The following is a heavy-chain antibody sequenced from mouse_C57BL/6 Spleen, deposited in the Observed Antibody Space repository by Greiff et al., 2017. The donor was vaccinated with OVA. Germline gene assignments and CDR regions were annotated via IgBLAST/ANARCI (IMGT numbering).Heavy chain of an antibody. CDR3: ARGAYYSNAYYFDY. D-gene: IGHD2-5*01. CDR2: IDPFDSAT. Sequence: QVQLQQPGAELVRPGSSVKLSCKASGYTFTSYWMHWVKQRPIQGLEWIGNIDPFDSATHYNQKFKDKATLTVDKSSSTAYMQLSSLTSEDSAVYNCARGAYYSNAYYFDYWGQGTTLTVSS. CDR1: GYTFTSYW. V-gene: IGHV1-52*01. J-gene: IGHJ2*01.